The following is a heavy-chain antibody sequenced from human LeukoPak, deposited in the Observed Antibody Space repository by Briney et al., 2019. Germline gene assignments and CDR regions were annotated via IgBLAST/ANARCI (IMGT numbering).Heavy chain of an antibody. CDR2: IYTSGST. CDR3: ARLGYSGYARHYMDV. V-gene: IGHV4-4*07. Sequence: SETLSLTCTVSGGSISSYYWSWLRQPAGKGLEWIGRIYTSGSTNYNPSLKSRVTMSVDTSKNQFSLKLSSVTAADTAVYYCARLGYSGYARHYMDVWGKGTTVTISS. J-gene: IGHJ6*03. CDR1: GGSISSYY. D-gene: IGHD5-12*01.